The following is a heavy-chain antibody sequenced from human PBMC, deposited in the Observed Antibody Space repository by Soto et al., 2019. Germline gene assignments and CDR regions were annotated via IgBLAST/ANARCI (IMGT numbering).Heavy chain of an antibody. CDR3: ARFFGSGFDY. J-gene: IGHJ4*01. CDR2: ISTSGATR. V-gene: IGHV3-48*02. D-gene: IGHD6-19*01. CDR1: GFTFSTDT. Sequence: EVQLVESGGGLVQPGGSLRLSCVASGFTFSTDTMNWVRQAPGKGLEWVAHISTSGATRYYADSVKGRFTISRDNAKTSLYLQMDSLRNEDTAVYYCARFFGSGFDYWGHGTLVTVSS.